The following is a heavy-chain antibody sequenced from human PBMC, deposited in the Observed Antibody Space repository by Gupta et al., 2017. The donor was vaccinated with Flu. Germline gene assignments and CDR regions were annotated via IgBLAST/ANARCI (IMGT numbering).Heavy chain of an antibody. J-gene: IGHJ4*02. D-gene: IGHD2-8*01. Sequence: HCGSQAYGKGLEWVGRIRSKPYNYATLYPASVRGRFTISRDDSKNTAYLQMSSLRTDDTAVYYCAGQECTNGVCGPVYWGQGTLVTVSS. CDR2: IRSKPYNYAT. V-gene: IGHV3-73*01. CDR3: AGQECTNGVCGPVY.